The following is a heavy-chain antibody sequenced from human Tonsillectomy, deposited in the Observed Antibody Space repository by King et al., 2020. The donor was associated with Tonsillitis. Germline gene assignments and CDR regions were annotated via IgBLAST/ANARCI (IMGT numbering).Heavy chain of an antibody. Sequence: VQLVESGGGLVQPGRSLRLSCAASGFTFDDYAMHWVRQAPGKGLEWVSGICWNSGSIGYADSVKGRFTISRDNAKNSLYLQLNSLRAEDTALYYCAKDRGYNYAFYSPHDAFDIWGQGTMVTVSS. CDR1: GFTFDDYA. CDR3: AKDRGYNYAFYSPHDAFDI. J-gene: IGHJ3*02. V-gene: IGHV3-9*01. D-gene: IGHD5-18*01. CDR2: ICWNSGSI.